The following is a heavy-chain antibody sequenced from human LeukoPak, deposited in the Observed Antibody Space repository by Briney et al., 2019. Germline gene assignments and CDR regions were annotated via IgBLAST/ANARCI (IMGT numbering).Heavy chain of an antibody. Sequence: PSETLSLTCTVSGGFISNYYWNWIRQPPGKGLEWIGYIFYTGGTNYNPSLKSRVTISVDTSKNQFSLKLSSVTAADTAVYYCARHGDLYSSSWYKDWGQGTLVTVSS. D-gene: IGHD6-13*01. J-gene: IGHJ4*02. CDR3: ARHGDLYSSSWYKD. CDR1: GGFISNYY. CDR2: IFYTGGT. V-gene: IGHV4-59*08.